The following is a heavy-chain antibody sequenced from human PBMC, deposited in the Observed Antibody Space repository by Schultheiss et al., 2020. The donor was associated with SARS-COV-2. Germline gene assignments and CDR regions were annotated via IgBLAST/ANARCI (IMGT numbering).Heavy chain of an antibody. Sequence: GESLKISCTAAGFTFGGSGMHWVRQAPGKGLEWVAVISNDGSKKYYADSVKGRFTISRDNSRNTLYLQMNSLRAEDTAVYYCAKSVGIAAAGIFDYWGKGTTVTVSS. J-gene: IGHJ6*04. D-gene: IGHD6-13*01. V-gene: IGHV3-30*18. CDR1: GFTFGGSG. CDR3: AKSVGIAAAGIFDY. CDR2: ISNDGSKK.